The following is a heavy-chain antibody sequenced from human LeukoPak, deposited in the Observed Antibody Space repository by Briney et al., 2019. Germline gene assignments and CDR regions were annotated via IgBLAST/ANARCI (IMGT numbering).Heavy chain of an antibody. CDR3: AREPRGYSGYDWSGFDY. CDR2: IYYSGST. Sequence: SETLSLTCTVSGGSISSYYWSWIQQPPGKGLEWIGYIYYSGSTNYNPSLKSRVTISVDTSKNQFSLKLSSVTAADTAVYYCAREPRGYSGYDWSGFDYWGQGTLVTVSS. V-gene: IGHV4-59*12. D-gene: IGHD5-12*01. J-gene: IGHJ4*02. CDR1: GGSISSYY.